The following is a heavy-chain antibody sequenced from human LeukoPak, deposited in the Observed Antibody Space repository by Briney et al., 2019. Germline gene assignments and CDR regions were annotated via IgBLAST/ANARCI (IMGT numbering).Heavy chain of an antibody. CDR3: ARAVEMATSPFDY. CDR1: GFTFSSYC. V-gene: IGHV3-7*04. J-gene: IGHJ4*02. Sequence: PGGSLRLSCAASGFTFSSYCMSWVRQARGKWLEWVANINQDGSEKYYVDSVKGRFTISRDNAKNSLYLQMNSLRAEDTAVFYCARAVEMATSPFDYWGQGTLVTVSS. CDR2: INQDGSEK. D-gene: IGHD5-24*01.